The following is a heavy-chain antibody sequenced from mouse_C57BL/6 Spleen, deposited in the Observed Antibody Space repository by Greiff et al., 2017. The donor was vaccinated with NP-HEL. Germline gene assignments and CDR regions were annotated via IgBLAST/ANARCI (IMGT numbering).Heavy chain of an antibody. Sequence: VQLQQSGAELARPGASVKLSCKASGYTFTSYGISWVKQRTGQGLEWIGEIYPKSGNTYYNEKFKGKATLTADKSSSTAYLELRSLTSADSSVYFCARRTNFEYGGDYWGQGTTLTVSS. J-gene: IGHJ2*01. CDR1: GYTFTSYG. V-gene: IGHV1-81*01. CDR2: IYPKSGNT. CDR3: ARRTNFEYGGDY. D-gene: IGHD4-1*01.